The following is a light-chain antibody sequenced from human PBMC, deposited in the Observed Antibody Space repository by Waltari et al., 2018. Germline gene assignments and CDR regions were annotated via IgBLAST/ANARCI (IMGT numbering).Light chain of an antibody. CDR2: KAN. V-gene: IGLV8-61*01. Sequence: CQPHPGPAPRVLVYKANARSSGVPGRFSGSINGDTAAPTITGAQADDESDYYCALYMGRGIWVFGGGTRLTVL. CDR3: ALYMGRGIWV. J-gene: IGLJ3*02.